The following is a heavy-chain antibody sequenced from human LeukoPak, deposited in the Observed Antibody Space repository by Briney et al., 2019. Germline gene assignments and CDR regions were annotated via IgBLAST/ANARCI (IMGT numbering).Heavy chain of an antibody. CDR2: IYYSGST. CDR3: ARGPSSGWYDAFDI. Sequence: TSETLSLTCTVSGGSISSYYWSWIRQPPGKGLEWIGYIYYSGSTNYNPSLKSRVTISVDTSKNQFSLKLSSVTAADTAVYYCARGPSSGWYDAFDIWGQGTMVTVSS. V-gene: IGHV4-59*01. J-gene: IGHJ3*02. D-gene: IGHD6-19*01. CDR1: GGSISSYY.